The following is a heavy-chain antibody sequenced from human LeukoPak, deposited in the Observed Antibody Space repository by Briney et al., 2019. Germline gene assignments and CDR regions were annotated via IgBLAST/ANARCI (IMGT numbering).Heavy chain of an antibody. J-gene: IGHJ4*02. Sequence: GASVKVSCKASGYTFTCYYMHWVRQAPGQGLEWMGWINPNSGGTNYAQKFQGRGTMTRDTSISTAYMELSRLRSDDTAVYYCARDPTGSGYSSTLAKDYWGQGTLVTVSS. CDR2: INPNSGGT. CDR1: GYTFTCYY. CDR3: ARDPTGSGYSSTLAKDY. D-gene: IGHD6-13*01. V-gene: IGHV1-2*02.